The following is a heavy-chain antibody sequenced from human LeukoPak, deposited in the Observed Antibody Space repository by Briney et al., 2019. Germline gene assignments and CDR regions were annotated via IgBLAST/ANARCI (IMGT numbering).Heavy chain of an antibody. CDR2: INDDTP. Sequence: GGSLRLSCTTSGFSFNTYSMSWVRQAPGKGLEWVSAINDDTPYYTDSVKGRFTVSRDNSRDTLYLHLNSLRAEDTAVYYCAKDLYGPPLHYYMDVWGKGTTVTISS. V-gene: IGHV3-23*01. CDR1: GFSFNTYS. J-gene: IGHJ6*03. CDR3: AKDLYGPPLHYYMDV. D-gene: IGHD3-10*01.